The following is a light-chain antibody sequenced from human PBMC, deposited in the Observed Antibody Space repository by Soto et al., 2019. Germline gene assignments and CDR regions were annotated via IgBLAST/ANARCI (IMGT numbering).Light chain of an antibody. Sequence: DIQMTQSPSTLSASVGDRVTITCRASQSISSWLAWYQQKPGKAPKLLIYDASNRATGIPDRFSGSGSGTDFTLTISRLEPEDFAVYYCHQYGTSPRTFGQGTKVDIK. CDR2: DAS. CDR1: QSISSW. V-gene: IGKV1-5*01. J-gene: IGKJ1*01. CDR3: HQYGTSPRT.